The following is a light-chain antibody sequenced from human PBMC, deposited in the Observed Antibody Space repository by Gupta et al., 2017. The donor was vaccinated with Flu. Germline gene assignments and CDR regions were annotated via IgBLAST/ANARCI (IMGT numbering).Light chain of an antibody. CDR2: WAS. J-gene: IGKJ2*01. Sequence: NCKSSQSVLYSSNNKNYLAWYQQKPGRPPKLLIYWASTRESGVPDRFSGSGPGTDFTLTISSLQAEDVAVYYCHQYYSTPVTFGQGTKLEIK. CDR1: QSVLYSSNNKNY. CDR3: HQYYSTPVT. V-gene: IGKV4-1*01.